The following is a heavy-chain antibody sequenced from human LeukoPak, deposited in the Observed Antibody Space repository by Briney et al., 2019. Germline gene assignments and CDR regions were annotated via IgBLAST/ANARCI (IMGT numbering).Heavy chain of an antibody. D-gene: IGHD5-18*01. Sequence: GGSLRLSCAASGFTFSNYGMNWVRQAPGKGLEWVSGIGPSGTNTYYADSVKGRFTISRDNSKNTLYLQMNTLRAEDTAVYYCAKASRFGYSYGPREYFYYMDVWGKGTTVTISS. V-gene: IGHV3-23*01. J-gene: IGHJ6*03. CDR2: IGPSGTNT. CDR1: GFTFSNYG. CDR3: AKASRFGYSYGPREYFYYMDV.